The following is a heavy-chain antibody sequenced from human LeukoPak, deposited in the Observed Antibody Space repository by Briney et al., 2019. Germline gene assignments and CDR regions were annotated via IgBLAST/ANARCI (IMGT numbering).Heavy chain of an antibody. V-gene: IGHV3-30*18. CDR3: AKETDYYDSSGYYGELDY. CDR2: ISYDGSNK. J-gene: IGHJ4*02. CDR1: GFTSSSYG. Sequence: GGSLRLSCAASGFTSSSYGMHWVRQAPGKGLEWVAVISYDGSNKYYADSVKGRFTISRDNSKNTLYLQMNSLRAEDTAVYYCAKETDYYDSSGYYGELDYWGQGTLVTVSS. D-gene: IGHD3-22*01.